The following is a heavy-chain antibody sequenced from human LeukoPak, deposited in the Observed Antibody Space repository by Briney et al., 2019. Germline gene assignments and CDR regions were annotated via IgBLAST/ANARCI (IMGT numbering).Heavy chain of an antibody. J-gene: IGHJ4*02. V-gene: IGHV1-69*11. CDR1: GGVFTTYA. CDR3: TIIPNVILFTHYFEY. CDR2: IIPFLGTT. Sequence: SVRVSCKASGGVFTTYAISRVRQAPGQGLEWMGSIIPFLGTTNYAQKFQGRVTITADEPTRTAYMELTYVRSDDTAVYYCTIIPNVILFTHYFEYWGQGTLVTVSS. D-gene: IGHD2-21*01.